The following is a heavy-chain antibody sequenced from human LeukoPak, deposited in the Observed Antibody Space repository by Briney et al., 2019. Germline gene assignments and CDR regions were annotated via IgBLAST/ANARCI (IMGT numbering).Heavy chain of an antibody. CDR1: GFTVSSNY. V-gene: IGHV3-53*01. J-gene: IGHJ3*02. CDR2: IYSGGST. Sequence: GGSLRLSCAASGFTVSSNYMSWVRQAPGKGLEWVSVIYSGGSTYYADSVKGRFTISRDNSKNTLYLQMNSLRAEGTAVYYCARGGVFDAFDIWGQGTMVTVSS. CDR3: ARGGVFDAFDI. D-gene: IGHD3-3*01.